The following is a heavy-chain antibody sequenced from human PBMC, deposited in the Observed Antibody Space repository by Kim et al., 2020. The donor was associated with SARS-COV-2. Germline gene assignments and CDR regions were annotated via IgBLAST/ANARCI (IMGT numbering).Heavy chain of an antibody. D-gene: IGHD1-26*01. CDR2: MNPNSGNT. CDR3: ARGGVPGGGGRVMDRY. J-gene: IGHJ4*02. CDR1: GYTFTSYD. V-gene: IGHV1-8*01. Sequence: ASVKVSCKASGYTFTSYDINWVRQATGQGLEWMGWMNPNSGNTGYAQKFQGRVTMTRNTSISTAYMELSSLRSEDTAVYYCARGGVPGGGGRVMDRYWGQGTLVTVSS.